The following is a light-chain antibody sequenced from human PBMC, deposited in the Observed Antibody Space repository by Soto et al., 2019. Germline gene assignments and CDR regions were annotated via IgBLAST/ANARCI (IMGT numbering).Light chain of an antibody. J-gene: IGKJ4*01. CDR3: QQYDSTPL. V-gene: IGKV4-1*01. CDR1: QSVLYSSNNKND. CDR2: WAS. Sequence: DIVMTQSPDSLAVSLGERATINCKSSQSVLYSSNNKNDLAWYQQKPGQPPKLLIYWASTRESGVPDRFSGSGSGTDFTLTISSLQAEDVAVYYCQQYDSTPLFGGWTKVEIK.